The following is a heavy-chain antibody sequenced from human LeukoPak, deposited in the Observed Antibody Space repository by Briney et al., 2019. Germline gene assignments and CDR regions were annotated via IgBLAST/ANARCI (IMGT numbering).Heavy chain of an antibody. J-gene: IGHJ6*02. V-gene: IGHV3-21*01. CDR3: ARDWMYYDILTGYYPLGMDV. CDR1: GFTFSSYS. Sequence: GGSLRLSCAASGFTFSSYSMNWVRQAPGKGLEWVSSISSSSSYIYYADSVKGRLTISRDNAKNSLYLQMNSLRAEDTAVYYCARDWMYYDILTGYYPLGMDVWGQGTTVTVSS. D-gene: IGHD3-9*01. CDR2: ISSSSSYI.